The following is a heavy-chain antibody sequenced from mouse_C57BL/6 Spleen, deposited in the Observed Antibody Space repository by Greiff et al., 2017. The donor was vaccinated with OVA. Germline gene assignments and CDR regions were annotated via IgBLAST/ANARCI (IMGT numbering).Heavy chain of an antibody. V-gene: IGHV1-69*01. Sequence: VQLQQPGAELVMPGASVKLSCKASGYTFTSYWMHWVKQRPGQGLEWIGEIDPSDSYTNYNQKFKGKSTLTVDKSSSTAYMQLSSLTSEDSAVYYCARGFTTVVATKGYFDYWGKGTLVTVSA. D-gene: IGHD1-1*01. J-gene: IGHJ3*01. CDR3: ARGFTTVVATKGYFDY. CDR1: GYTFTSYW. CDR2: IDPSDSYT.